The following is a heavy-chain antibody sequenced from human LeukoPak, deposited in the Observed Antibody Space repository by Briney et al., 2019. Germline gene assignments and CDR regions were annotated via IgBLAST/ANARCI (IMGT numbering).Heavy chain of an antibody. CDR3: AGGFGELGDFDY. CDR1: GFTFSSYE. D-gene: IGHD3-10*01. V-gene: IGHV3-48*03. J-gene: IGHJ4*02. Sequence: GGSLRLSCAASGFTFSSYEMNWVRQAPGKGLEWVSYISSSGSTIYYADSVKGRFTISRDNAKNSLYPQMNSLRAEDTAVYYCAGGFGELGDFDYWGQGTLVTVSS. CDR2: ISSSGSTI.